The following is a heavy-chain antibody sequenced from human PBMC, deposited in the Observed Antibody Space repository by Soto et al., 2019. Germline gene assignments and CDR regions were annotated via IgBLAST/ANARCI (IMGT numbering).Heavy chain of an antibody. Sequence: WASVKVSCKASGYTFTSYAMHWVRQAPGQRLEWMGWINAGNGNTKYSQKFQGRVTITRDTSASTAYMELSSLRSEDTAVYYCARSCSSTSFYPNYYYYYMDFWGKGTTVTVSS. CDR2: INAGNGNT. J-gene: IGHJ6*03. CDR3: ARSCSSTSFYPNYYYYYMDF. CDR1: GYTFTSYA. D-gene: IGHD2-2*01. V-gene: IGHV1-3*01.